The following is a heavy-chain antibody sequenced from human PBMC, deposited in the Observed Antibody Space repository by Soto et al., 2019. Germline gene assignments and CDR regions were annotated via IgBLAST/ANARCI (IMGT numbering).Heavy chain of an antibody. CDR1: GYTFASYA. Sequence: ASVKVSCKASGYTFASYAMHWVRQAPGQRLEWMGWINAGNGNTKYSQKFQGRVTITRDTSASTAYMELSSLGSEDTAVYYCARGYNWSDYYFDYWGQGTLVTVSS. CDR2: INAGNGNT. J-gene: IGHJ4*02. D-gene: IGHD1-20*01. CDR3: ARGYNWSDYYFDY. V-gene: IGHV1-3*01.